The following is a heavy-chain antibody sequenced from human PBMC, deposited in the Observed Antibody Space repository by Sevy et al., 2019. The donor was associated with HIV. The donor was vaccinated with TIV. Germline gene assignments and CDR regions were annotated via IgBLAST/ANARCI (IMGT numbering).Heavy chain of an antibody. CDR3: ARDSPYYFGAGSHVPLFDY. CDR1: GYSFTTYG. Sequence: ASVKVSCKASGYSFTTYGISWIRQAPGQGLEWMGWISAYTGNTNYTQMLEGRFTMTTDTSTSTAYMELTSLISDDTAVYVGARDSPYYFGAGSHVPLFDYWGQGTLVTVSS. D-gene: IGHD3-10*01. V-gene: IGHV1-18*01. J-gene: IGHJ4*02. CDR2: ISAYTGNT.